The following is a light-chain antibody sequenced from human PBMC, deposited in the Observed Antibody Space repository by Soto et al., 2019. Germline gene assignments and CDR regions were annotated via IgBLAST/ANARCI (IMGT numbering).Light chain of an antibody. CDR3: KHYNLWPRGT. V-gene: IGKV3-15*01. Sequence: EIVMTQSPATLSVSPGERATLSCRASQSVSSNLAWYQQKPGQAPRLLIHGASTRATGIPARFSGSGSGSEFSLTISSLLSEDFASYYCKHYNLWPRGTFGQGNNVQI. J-gene: IGKJ1*01. CDR1: QSVSSN. CDR2: GAS.